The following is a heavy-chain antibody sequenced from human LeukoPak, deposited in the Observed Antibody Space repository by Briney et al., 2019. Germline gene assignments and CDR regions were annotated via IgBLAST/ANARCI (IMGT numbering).Heavy chain of an antibody. J-gene: IGHJ3*02. V-gene: IGHV1-2*02. CDR2: INPNSGDV. CDR3: AREGDSSADAFDI. D-gene: IGHD3-22*01. Sequence: ASVKVSCKHSGFPFNGYDMHWVRQAPGQGIERMGWINPNSGDVNYAQKFQGRVTMTRDTSISTAYMELRRLRSDDTAVYHCAREGDSSADAFDIWGQGTMVTVSS. CDR1: GFPFNGYD.